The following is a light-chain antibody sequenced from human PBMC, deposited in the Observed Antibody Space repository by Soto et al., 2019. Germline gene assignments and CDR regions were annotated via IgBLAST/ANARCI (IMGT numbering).Light chain of an antibody. CDR2: LNSDGSH. V-gene: IGLV4-69*01. Sequence: QSVLTQSPSASASLGASVKLTCTLSSGHSINAIAWHQQQPEKGPRFLMILNSDGSHSKGDGIPDRFSGSSSGAERYLTISSLQSEDEADYYCQTWGTGIVVFGGGTKLTVL. CDR3: QTWGTGIVV. J-gene: IGLJ2*01. CDR1: SGHSINA.